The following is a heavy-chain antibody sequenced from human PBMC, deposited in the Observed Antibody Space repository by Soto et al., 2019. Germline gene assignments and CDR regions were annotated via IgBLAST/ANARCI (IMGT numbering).Heavy chain of an antibody. D-gene: IGHD1-26*01. V-gene: IGHV4-59*08. CDR1: GGSISSYY. Sequence: SETLSLTCTVSGGSISSYYWSWIRQPPGKGLELIGYIYYSGSTNYNPSLKSRVTISVDTSKNQFSLKLSSVTAADTAVYYCVTQEVGGSYVSTFYPWGQGNLVTVS. CDR3: VTQEVGGSYVSTFYP. CDR2: IYYSGST. J-gene: IGHJ5*02.